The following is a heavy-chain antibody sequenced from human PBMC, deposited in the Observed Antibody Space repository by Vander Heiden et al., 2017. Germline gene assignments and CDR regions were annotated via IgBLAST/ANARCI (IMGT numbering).Heavy chain of an antibody. CDR2: IYYSGST. Sequence: QVQLQESGPGLVMPSETLSLTCTVSGGSISSYYWIWFRQPPGKGLEWIGYIYYSGSTNYNPSLKSRVTISVDTSKNQFSLKLSSVTAADTAVYYCARDQSYAFDIWGQGTMVTVSS. CDR3: ARDQSYAFDI. J-gene: IGHJ3*02. CDR1: GGSISSYY. V-gene: IGHV4-59*01.